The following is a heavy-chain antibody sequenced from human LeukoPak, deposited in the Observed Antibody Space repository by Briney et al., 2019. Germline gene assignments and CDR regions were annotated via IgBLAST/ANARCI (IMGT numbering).Heavy chain of an antibody. CDR3: AREGIAAAGKDY. J-gene: IGHJ4*02. Sequence: GGSLRLSCAASGFTFSSYWMSWVRQAPGKGLEWVSSISSSSSYIYYADSVKGRFTISRDNAKNSLYLQMNSLRAEDTAVYYCAREGIAAAGKDYWGQGTLVTVSS. V-gene: IGHV3-21*01. CDR2: ISSSSSYI. CDR1: GFTFSSYW. D-gene: IGHD6-13*01.